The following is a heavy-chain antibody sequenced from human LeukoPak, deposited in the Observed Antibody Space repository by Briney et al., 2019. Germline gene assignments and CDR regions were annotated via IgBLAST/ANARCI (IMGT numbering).Heavy chain of an antibody. CDR2: IYTSGST. V-gene: IGHV4-4*09. J-gene: IGHJ6*03. CDR3: ARGQANILTGFLSRRGYYHYYYMDV. CDR1: GGSISSYY. Sequence: SETLSLTCTVSGGSISSYYWSWIRQPPGKGLEWIGYIYTSGSTNYNPSLKSRVTISVDTSKNQFSLKLSSVTAADTAVYYCARGQANILTGFLSRRGYYHYYYMDVWGKGTTVIVSS. D-gene: IGHD3-9*01.